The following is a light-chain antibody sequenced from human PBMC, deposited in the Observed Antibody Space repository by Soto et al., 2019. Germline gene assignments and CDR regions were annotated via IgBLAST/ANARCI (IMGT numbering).Light chain of an antibody. CDR2: KAS. J-gene: IGKJ2*01. CDR1: QSISSW. Sequence: DIQMTQSPSTLSASVGDRVTITCRASQSISSWLAWYQQKPGKATKVLFYKASSLESGVPSRFSGSGSGTEFTHTISSLQPDDFATSYCQQYNIYPYTFGQGTKLEIK. CDR3: QQYNIYPYT. V-gene: IGKV1-5*03.